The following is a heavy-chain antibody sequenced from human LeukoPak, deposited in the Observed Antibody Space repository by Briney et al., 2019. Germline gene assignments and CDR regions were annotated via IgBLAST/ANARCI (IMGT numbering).Heavy chain of an antibody. CDR1: GYTFTGYY. Sequence: VASVTVSCKASGYTFTGYYMHWVRQAPGQGLEWMGWINPNSGGTYYAQKFQGRVTMTRDTSISSAYMELSSLRSDDTAVYHCARVWPCTNGVCPDVFEYWGQGTLVTVSS. V-gene: IGHV1-2*02. CDR2: INPNSGGT. D-gene: IGHD2-8*01. CDR3: ARVWPCTNGVCPDVFEY. J-gene: IGHJ4*02.